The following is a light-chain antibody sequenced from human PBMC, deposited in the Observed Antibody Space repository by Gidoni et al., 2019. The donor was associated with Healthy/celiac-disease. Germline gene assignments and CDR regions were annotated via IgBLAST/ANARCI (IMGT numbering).Light chain of an antibody. V-gene: IGKV3-20*01. J-gene: IGKJ5*01. Sequence: EIVLPQSPDTLSLSPGERATLSCRASQSVSANYLVWYQHKPGQPPRFLLYGASNRATGVPGRFSGSGSGTDFTLTISSLEPEDFGVYYCQQYGGSPPVTFGQGTRLEIK. CDR1: QSVSANY. CDR3: QQYGGSPPVT. CDR2: GAS.